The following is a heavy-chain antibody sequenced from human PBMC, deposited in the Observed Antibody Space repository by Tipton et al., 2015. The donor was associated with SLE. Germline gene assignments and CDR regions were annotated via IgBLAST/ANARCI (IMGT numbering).Heavy chain of an antibody. D-gene: IGHD4-11*01. CDR2: IYHSGTA. J-gene: IGHJ5*02. CDR1: GGSISSGGYS. Sequence: TLSLTCAVSGGSISSGGYSWSWFRQPPGKGLEWIGYIYHSGTAYYNPSLKSRVTISVDTSKNQISLKLSSVTAADTAVYYCARYPESNYHWFGPWGQGALVTVSS. V-gene: IGHV4-30-2*01. CDR3: ARYPESNYHWFGP.